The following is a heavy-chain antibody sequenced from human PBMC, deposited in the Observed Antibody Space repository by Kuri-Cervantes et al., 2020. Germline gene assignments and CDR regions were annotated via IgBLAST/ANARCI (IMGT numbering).Heavy chain of an antibody. CDR2: IDWDDDK. J-gene: IGHJ4*02. D-gene: IGHD1-26*01. CDR3: GGGSYYVGLVE. CDR1: GVSIGRDDYY. V-gene: IGHV2-70*18. Sequence: TLSLTCTVSGVSIGRDDYYWSWIRQPPGKALEWLALIDWDDDKYYSTSLKTRLTISKDTSKNQVVLTMTNMDPVDTATYYCGGGSYYVGLVEWGQGTLVTVSS.